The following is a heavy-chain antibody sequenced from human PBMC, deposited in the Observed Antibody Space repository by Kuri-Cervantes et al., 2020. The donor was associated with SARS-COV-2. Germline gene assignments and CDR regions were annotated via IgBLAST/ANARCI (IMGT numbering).Heavy chain of an antibody. J-gene: IGHJ4*02. D-gene: IGHD5-24*01. V-gene: IGHV4-31*02. CDR3: ARSRDGYNND. CDR2: IYYSGST. Sequence: SCTVSGGSISSGGYYWSWIRQHPGKGLEWIGYIYYSGSTYYNPSLKSRVTISVDTSKNQFSLKLSSVTTADTAVYYCARSRDGYNNDWGQGTLVTVSS. CDR1: GGSISSGGYY.